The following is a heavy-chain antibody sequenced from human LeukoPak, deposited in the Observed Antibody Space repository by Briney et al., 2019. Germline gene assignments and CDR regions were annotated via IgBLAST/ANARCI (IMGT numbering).Heavy chain of an antibody. CDR3: ARATIAVAGFPFDY. CDR2: IYTSGST. J-gene: IGHJ4*02. V-gene: IGHV4-4*07. CDR1: GGSISSYY. D-gene: IGHD6-19*01. Sequence: SETLSLTCTVSGGSISSYYWSWIRQPAGKGLEWIGRIYTSGSTNYNPSLKSRVPISVDKSKNQFSLKLSSVTAADTAVYYCARATIAVAGFPFDYWGQGTLVTVSS.